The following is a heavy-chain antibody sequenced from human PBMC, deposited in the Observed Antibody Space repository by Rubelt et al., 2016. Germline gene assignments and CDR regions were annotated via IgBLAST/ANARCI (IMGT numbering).Heavy chain of an antibody. CDR3: ARLSSGWYYFDY. D-gene: IGHD6-19*01. J-gene: IGHJ4*02. Sequence: QLQLQESGPGLVKPSETLSLTCTVSGGSISSSSYYWGWIRQPPGKGLEWIGSIYYSGSTYSNPSLKSRVTRSVDTSKNQFSLKLGSVTAADTAVYYCARLSSGWYYFDYWGQGTLVTVSS. CDR2: IYYSGST. V-gene: IGHV4-39*01. CDR1: GGSISSSSYY.